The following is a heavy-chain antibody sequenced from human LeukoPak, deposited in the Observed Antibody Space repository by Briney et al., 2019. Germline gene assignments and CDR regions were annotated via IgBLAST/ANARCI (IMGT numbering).Heavy chain of an antibody. J-gene: IGHJ4*02. Sequence: SETLSLTCTVSGGSISSGGYYWSWIRQHPGKGLEWIGYIYYSGSTYYNPSLKSRVTISVDTSKNQFSLKLSSVTAADTAVYYCASAYYDFWSGYSLNYWGQGTLVTVSS. CDR3: ASAYYDFWSGYSLNY. CDR1: GGSISSGGYY. D-gene: IGHD3-3*01. V-gene: IGHV4-31*03. CDR2: IYYSGST.